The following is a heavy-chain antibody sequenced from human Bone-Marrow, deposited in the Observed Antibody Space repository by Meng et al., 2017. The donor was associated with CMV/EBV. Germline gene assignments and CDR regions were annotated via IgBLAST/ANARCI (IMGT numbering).Heavy chain of an antibody. Sequence: ASVKVSCKASGYTFTSYDINWVRQATGQGLEWMGWMNPNSGNTGYAQKFQGRVTMTRNTSISTAYMELSSLRSEDTAVYYCARGHYYDVWSGYYTGYYFDYWGQGTLVTVSS. D-gene: IGHD3-3*01. J-gene: IGHJ4*02. CDR3: ARGHYYDVWSGYYTGYYFDY. CDR2: MNPNSGNT. CDR1: GYTFTSYD. V-gene: IGHV1-8*01.